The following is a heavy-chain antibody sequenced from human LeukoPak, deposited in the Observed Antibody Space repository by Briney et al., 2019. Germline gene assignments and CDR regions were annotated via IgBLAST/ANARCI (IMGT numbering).Heavy chain of an antibody. CDR2: INHSGST. J-gene: IGHJ5*02. CDR3: ARVYDDYVWGSYRTLYNWFDP. D-gene: IGHD3-16*02. CDR1: GGSFSGYY. V-gene: IGHV4-34*01. Sequence: PSETLSLTCAVYGGSFSGYYWSLIRQPPGKGLEWIGEINHSGSTNYNPSLKSRVTISVDTSKNQSSLKLSSVTAADTAVYYCARVYDDYVWGSYRTLYNWFDPWGQGTLVTVSS.